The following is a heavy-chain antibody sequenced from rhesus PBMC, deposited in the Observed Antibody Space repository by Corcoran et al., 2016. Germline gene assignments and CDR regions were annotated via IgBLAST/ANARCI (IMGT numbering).Heavy chain of an antibody. J-gene: IGHJ4*01. CDR1: GFTFSSYG. V-gene: IGHV3S25*01. CDR2: STNDGGST. Sequence: EVQLVESGGGLVQPGGSLRLSCAASGFTFSSYGMSWVRQAPGKGLEWISASTNDGGSTYYADSVKGRFTISRDNSKNMLSLQMNSLRAEDTAVYYCAKDRSGSGSCGYWGQGVLVTVSS. CDR3: AKDRSGSGSCGY. D-gene: IGHD6-25*01.